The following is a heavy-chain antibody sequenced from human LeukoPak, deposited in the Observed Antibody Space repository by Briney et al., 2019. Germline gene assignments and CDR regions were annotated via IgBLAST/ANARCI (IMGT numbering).Heavy chain of an antibody. CDR2: ISSDGSVT. V-gene: IGHV3-74*01. J-gene: IGHJ4*02. CDR3: ARDAPAGEKPEYFFDY. Sequence: GGSLRLSCAASGFTFSSYWMYWVRQAPGKGLVCVSYISSDGSVTDYVDSVKGRFTISRDNAKNSVYLQMNSLRAEDTAVYYCARDAPAGEKPEYFFDYWGQGTLVTVSS. CDR1: GFTFSSYW.